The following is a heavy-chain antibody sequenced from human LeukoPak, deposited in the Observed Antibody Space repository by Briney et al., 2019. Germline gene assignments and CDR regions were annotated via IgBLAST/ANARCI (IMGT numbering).Heavy chain of an antibody. V-gene: IGHV4-38-2*02. CDR3: ARERRYSSGWDAEYFQH. Sequence: SDTLSLTCAVSGYSISSGYYWGWLRPPPGKGLEWIGSIYHSGSTYYNPSLKSRVTISVDTSKNQFSLKLSSVTAADTAVYYCARERRYSSGWDAEYFQHWGQGTLVTVSS. CDR1: GYSISSGYY. D-gene: IGHD6-19*01. CDR2: IYHSGST. J-gene: IGHJ1*01.